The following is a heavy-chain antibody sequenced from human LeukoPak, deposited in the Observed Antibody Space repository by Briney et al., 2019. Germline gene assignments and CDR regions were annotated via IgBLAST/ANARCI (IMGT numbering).Heavy chain of an antibody. J-gene: IGHJ4*02. CDR1: GFTFSSYA. Sequence: PGRSLRLSCVASGFTFSSYAMHWVRQAPGKGLEWVAVISYDGSYKYYADSVKGRFTISRDNSENTLYLQMNSLRVEDTAVYYCARAPSVGATTLDYWGRGTLVTVSS. CDR2: ISYDGSYK. CDR3: ARAPSVGATTLDY. D-gene: IGHD1-26*01. V-gene: IGHV3-30*04.